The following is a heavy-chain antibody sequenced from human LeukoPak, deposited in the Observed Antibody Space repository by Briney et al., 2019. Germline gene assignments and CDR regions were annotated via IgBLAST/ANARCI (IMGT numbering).Heavy chain of an antibody. CDR1: GYKFTDLS. CDR3: ATDRSLKGGYFDL. V-gene: IGHV1-24*01. J-gene: IGHJ2*01. Sequence: GASVKVSCKVSGYKFTDLSMHWVRQAPGKGLEWMGGFDPEDGETIYAQKFQGRVTMTEDTSTDTAYMELSSLRSEDTAVYYCATDRSLKGGYFDLWGRGTLVTVSS. CDR2: FDPEDGET.